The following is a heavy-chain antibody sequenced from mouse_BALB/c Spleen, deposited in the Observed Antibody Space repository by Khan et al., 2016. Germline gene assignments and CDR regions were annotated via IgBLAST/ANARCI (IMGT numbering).Heavy chain of an antibody. CDR2: IRHNARGYTT. J-gene: IGHJ3*01. V-gene: IGHV7-3*02. Sequence: EVELVESGGGLVQTGGSLRLSCATSGFTFTDYYMTWVRQPPAQALVWLGFIRHNARGYTTDYSASVKSRFPISRDNAQSILDLQMNSVRAEDRATKYWARLTGTNAYWGQGSLVTGSA. D-gene: IGHD4-1*01. CDR3: ARLTGTNAY. CDR1: GFTFTDYY.